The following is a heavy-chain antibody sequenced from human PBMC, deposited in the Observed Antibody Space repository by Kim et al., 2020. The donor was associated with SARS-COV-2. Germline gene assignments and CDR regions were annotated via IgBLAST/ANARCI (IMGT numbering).Heavy chain of an antibody. J-gene: IGHJ4*02. CDR3: AKDRAFPKAVFDS. CDR2: IHGTSGGT. V-gene: IGHV3-23*01. Sequence: GGSLRLSCAASGFTFSNFAMSWVRQAPGKGLEWVSAIHGTSGGTWYADSVKGRFTISRDNSKNTVFLQMSSLRAEDKAIYYCAKDRAFPKAVFDSWGQGT. CDR1: GFTFSNFA.